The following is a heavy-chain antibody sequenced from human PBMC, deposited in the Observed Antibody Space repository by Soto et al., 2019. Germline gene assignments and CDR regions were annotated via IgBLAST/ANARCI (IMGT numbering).Heavy chain of an antibody. CDR3: ARDGGRHSGGIDY. CDR2: IIPIFGTA. Sequence: SVKVSCKASGGTFSSYSINWVRQAPGQGLEWMGEIIPIFGTANYAQKFQGRVTITADESTSTAYMELSSLRSEDTAVYYCARDGGRHSGGIDYWGQGTLVTVPP. J-gene: IGHJ4*02. D-gene: IGHD1-26*01. CDR1: GGTFSSYS. V-gene: IGHV1-69*13.